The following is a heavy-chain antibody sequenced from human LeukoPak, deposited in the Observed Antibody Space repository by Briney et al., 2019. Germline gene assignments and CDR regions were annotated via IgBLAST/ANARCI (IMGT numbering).Heavy chain of an antibody. CDR2: INPNSGGT. CDR3: ASKLGSGWYRAFDY. D-gene: IGHD6-19*01. J-gene: IGHJ4*02. CDR1: GYTFTGYY. Sequence: ASVNVSCTASGYTFTGYYMHWVRQAPGQGLEWMGWINPNSGGTNYAQTFQGRVTMTRDTSISTAYMELSRLRSDDTAVYYCASKLGSGWYRAFDYWGQGTLVTVSS. V-gene: IGHV1-2*02.